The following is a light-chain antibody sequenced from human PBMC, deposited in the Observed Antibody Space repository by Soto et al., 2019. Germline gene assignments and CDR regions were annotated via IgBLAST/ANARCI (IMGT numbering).Light chain of an antibody. Sequence: IVLTQSPATLSVSPGERATLSCRASQSVSRKLVWYQQKPGQAPRLLIYDTSTRATGIPARFSGSGSGTEFTLTISSLQSEDFAVYYCQQYNTWTSITFGQGTRLEIK. V-gene: IGKV3-15*01. CDR2: DTS. CDR3: QQYNTWTSIT. CDR1: QSVSRK. J-gene: IGKJ5*01.